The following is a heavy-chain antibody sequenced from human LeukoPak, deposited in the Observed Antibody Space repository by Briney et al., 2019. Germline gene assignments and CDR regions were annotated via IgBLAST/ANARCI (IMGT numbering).Heavy chain of an antibody. Sequence: PSETLSLTCTVSGGSISSGGYYCSWIRQHPGKGLEWIGYIYYSGSTYYNPSLKSRVTISVDTSKNQFSLKLSSVTAADTAVYYCARVRYYYDRSVHFDYWGQGTLFTVSS. V-gene: IGHV4-31*03. CDR1: GGSISSGGYY. CDR3: ARVRYYYDRSVHFDY. CDR2: IYYSGST. D-gene: IGHD3-22*01. J-gene: IGHJ4*02.